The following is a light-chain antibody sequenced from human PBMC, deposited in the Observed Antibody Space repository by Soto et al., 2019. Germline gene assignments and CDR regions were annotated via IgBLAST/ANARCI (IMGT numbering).Light chain of an antibody. CDR3: QSYDSSLSVYV. Sequence: QAVVTQPPSVSGAPGQRVTISCTGTSSNIGAGYDVHWFQQFPGTAPKLLIYSSYNRPSGVPDRFSGSKSGTSASLAITGLQAEDEADFYCQSYDSSLSVYVFGTGTKVTVL. V-gene: IGLV1-40*01. CDR2: SSY. J-gene: IGLJ1*01. CDR1: SSNIGAGYD.